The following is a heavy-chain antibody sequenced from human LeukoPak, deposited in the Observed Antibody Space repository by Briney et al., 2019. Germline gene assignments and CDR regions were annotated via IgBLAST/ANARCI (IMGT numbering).Heavy chain of an antibody. D-gene: IGHD3-10*01. CDR1: GFTFSSYG. CDR3: ARDQVGYYYYGSGSYGFDY. J-gene: IGHJ4*02. CDR2: IWYDGSNK. Sequence: GGSLRLSCAASGFTFSSYGMHWVRQAPGKGLEWVAVIWYDGSNKYYADSVKGRFTISRDNSKNTLYLQMNSLRAEDTAVYYCARDQVGYYYYGSGSYGFDYWGQGTLVTVSS. V-gene: IGHV3-33*01.